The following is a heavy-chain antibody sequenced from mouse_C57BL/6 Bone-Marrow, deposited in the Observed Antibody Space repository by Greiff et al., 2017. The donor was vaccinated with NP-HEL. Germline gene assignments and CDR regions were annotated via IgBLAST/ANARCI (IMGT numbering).Heavy chain of an antibody. CDR2: IDPENGDT. J-gene: IGHJ1*03. CDR3: TTRGWFYWYFDV. V-gene: IGHV14-4*01. Sequence: EVKVVESGAELVRPGASVKLSCTASGFNIKDDYMHWVKQRPEQGLEWIGWIDPENGDTEYASKFQGKATITADTSSNTAYLQLSSLTSDDTAVYYCTTRGWFYWYFDVWGTGTTVTVSS. CDR1: GFNIKDDY. D-gene: IGHD2-3*01.